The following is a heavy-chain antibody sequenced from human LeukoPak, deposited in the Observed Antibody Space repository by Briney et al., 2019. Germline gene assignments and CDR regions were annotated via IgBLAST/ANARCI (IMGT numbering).Heavy chain of an antibody. V-gene: IGHV4-39*01. J-gene: IGHJ4*02. CDR2: IYYSGHT. CDR1: GGAISSSDYY. Sequence: SETLSLTCTVSGGAISSSDYYWGWIRQPPRKGLEWIGSIYYSGHTYYTPSLKSRVTMSVDTSKNQFSLRLSSVTAADTAVYYCARYRGSPLVYFDYWGQGTLVTVSS. CDR3: ARYRGSPLVYFDY. D-gene: IGHD1-26*01.